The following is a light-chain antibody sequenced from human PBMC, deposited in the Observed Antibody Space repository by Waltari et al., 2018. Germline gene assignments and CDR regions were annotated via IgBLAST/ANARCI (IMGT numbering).Light chain of an antibody. CDR1: QTVSSN. CDR3: QQRGNWPSGYT. CDR2: DAS. Sequence: EIVLTQSPATLSLSPGERATLSCRASQTVSSNLACYQQKPGQAPSLLIFDASRRATGIPARLSGSGSGTDFTLTISSLEPEDFAVYYCQQRGNWPSGYTFGQGTKLEIK. V-gene: IGKV3-11*01. J-gene: IGKJ2*01.